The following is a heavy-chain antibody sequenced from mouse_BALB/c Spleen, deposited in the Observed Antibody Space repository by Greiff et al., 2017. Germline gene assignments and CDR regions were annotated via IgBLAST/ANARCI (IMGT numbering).Heavy chain of an antibody. D-gene: IGHD2-1*01. J-gene: IGHJ2*01. V-gene: IGHV1-15*01. CDR2: IDPETGGT. Sequence: QVQLQQSGAELVRPGASVTLSCKASGYTFTDYEMHWVKQTPVHGLEWIGAIDPETGGTAYNQKFKGKATLTADKSSSTAYMELRSLTSEDSAVYYCTRNYYGNDYWGQGTTLTVSS. CDR3: TRNYYGNDY. CDR1: GYTFTDYE.